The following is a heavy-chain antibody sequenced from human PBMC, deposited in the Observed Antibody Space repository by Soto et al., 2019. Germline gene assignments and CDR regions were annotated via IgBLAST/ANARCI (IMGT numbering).Heavy chain of an antibody. V-gene: IGHV3-74*01. CDR3: AGPAGCSSPPINFDS. Sequence: PGGSLRLSCAASGFTFSSYWMHWVRQAPGKGLVWVSRINSDGSSTSYADSVKGRFTISRDNAKNTLYLQMNSLRAEDTAVYYCAGPAGCSSPPINFDSWGQGALVPVAS. CDR2: INSDGSST. CDR1: GFTFSSYW. D-gene: IGHD6-6*01. J-gene: IGHJ4*02.